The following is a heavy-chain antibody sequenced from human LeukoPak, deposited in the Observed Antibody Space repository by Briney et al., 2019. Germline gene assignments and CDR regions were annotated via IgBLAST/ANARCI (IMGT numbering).Heavy chain of an antibody. Sequence: GGSLRLSCAASGFTVSSNYMSWVRQAPGKGLEWVSGINWNGGSTGYADSVKGRFTISRDNAKNSLYLQMNSLRAEDTALYHCAIAKDSSGYYFPFDYWGQGTLVTVSS. CDR1: GFTVSSNY. CDR3: AIAKDSSGYYFPFDY. V-gene: IGHV3-20*01. CDR2: INWNGGST. D-gene: IGHD3-22*01. J-gene: IGHJ4*02.